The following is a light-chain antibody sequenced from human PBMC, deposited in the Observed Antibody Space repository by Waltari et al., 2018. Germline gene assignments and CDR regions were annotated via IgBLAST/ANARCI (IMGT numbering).Light chain of an antibody. V-gene: IGKV3-20*01. CDR1: KSVSSY. J-gene: IGKJ1*01. Sequence: EIVLTQSPGTLSLSPGERATLSGRASKSVSSYLVWYQQKPGQAPRLLIYAASIRAPGIPDRFSCSGSGTDFSLTISRLEPEDFAVYYCQKYDRLPATFGQGTKVEIK. CDR3: QKYDRLPAT. CDR2: AAS.